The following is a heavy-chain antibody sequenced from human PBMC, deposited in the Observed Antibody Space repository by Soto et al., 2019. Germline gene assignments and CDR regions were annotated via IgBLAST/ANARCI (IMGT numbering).Heavy chain of an antibody. J-gene: IGHJ5*02. V-gene: IGHV5-51*01. D-gene: IGHD2-2*01. CDR3: ARHSPYCSSTSCYGYNWFDP. CDR2: IYPGDSDT. CDR1: GYSFTSYW. Sequence: GESLKISCKGSGYSFTSYWIGWVRQMPGKGLEWMGIIYPGDSDTRYSPSFQGQVTISADKSISTAYLQWSSLKASDTAMYYCARHSPYCSSTSCYGYNWFDPWGQGTLVTVSS.